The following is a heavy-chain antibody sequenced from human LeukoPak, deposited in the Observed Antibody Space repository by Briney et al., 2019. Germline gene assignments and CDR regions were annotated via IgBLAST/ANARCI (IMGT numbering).Heavy chain of an antibody. CDR1: GFTFSSYA. V-gene: IGHV3-23*01. Sequence: SGGSLRLSCAAPGFTFSSYAMSWVRQAPGKGLEWVSAISGSGPYTFYTDSVKGRFTISRDNAKNSLYLQMNSLRAEDTAVYYCARGFLARPGFFDYWGPGTLVTVSS. D-gene: IGHD3-3*01. CDR2: ISGSGPYT. CDR3: ARGFLARPGFFDY. J-gene: IGHJ4*02.